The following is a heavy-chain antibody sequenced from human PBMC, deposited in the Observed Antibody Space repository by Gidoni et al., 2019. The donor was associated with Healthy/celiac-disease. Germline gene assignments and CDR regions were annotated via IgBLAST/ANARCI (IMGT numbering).Heavy chain of an antibody. CDR3: TRAPHDYDDY. Sequence: EVQLVESGGGLVQPGRSLRLSCTASVFTFGDYAMSWVRQAPGKGLEWVGFIRSKAYGGTTEYAASVKGRFTISRDDSKSIAYLQMNSLKTEDTAVYYCTRAPHDYDDYWGQGTLVTVSS. J-gene: IGHJ4*02. CDR1: VFTFGDYA. D-gene: IGHD4-17*01. V-gene: IGHV3-49*04. CDR2: IRSKAYGGTT.